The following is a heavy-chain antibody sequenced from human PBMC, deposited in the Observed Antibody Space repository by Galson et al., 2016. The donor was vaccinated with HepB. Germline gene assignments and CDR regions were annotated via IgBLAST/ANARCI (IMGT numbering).Heavy chain of an antibody. CDR3: ARVGIGTAGFFDY. D-gene: IGHD6-13*01. CDR2: IEEDGSEK. Sequence: LRLSCAVSGFTFIRHWMSWVRQAPGKGLEWVANIEEDGSEKDYVDSVKGRFTISRDNADNSLYLQMDSLRAEDTALYYCARVGIGTAGFFDYWGQGTLVTVSS. CDR1: GFTFIRHW. J-gene: IGHJ4*02. V-gene: IGHV3-7*01.